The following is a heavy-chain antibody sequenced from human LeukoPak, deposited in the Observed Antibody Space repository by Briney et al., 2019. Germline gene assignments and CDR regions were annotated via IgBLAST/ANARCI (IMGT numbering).Heavy chain of an antibody. Sequence: PGGSLRLSCAASGFTFSSYAMPWVRQAPGKGLEWVAVISYDGSNKYYADSVKGRFTISRDNSKNTLYLQMNSLRAEDTAVYYCARDGASMPTGDDYYYYMDVWGKGTTVTVSS. CDR1: GFTFSSYA. CDR2: ISYDGSNK. CDR3: ARDGASMPTGDDYYYYMDV. D-gene: IGHD7-27*01. V-gene: IGHV3-30*01. J-gene: IGHJ6*03.